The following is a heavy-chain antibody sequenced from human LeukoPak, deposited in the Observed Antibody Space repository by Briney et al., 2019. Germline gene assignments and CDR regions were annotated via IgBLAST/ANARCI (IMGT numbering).Heavy chain of an antibody. V-gene: IGHV1-46*01. CDR2: INPSGGST. J-gene: IGHJ4*02. CDR3: ARDPTRRYPFDY. Sequence: GASVKVSCKASGYTFTSYYMHWVRQAPGQGLEWMGIINPSGGSTSYAQKSQGRVTMTRDTSTSTVYMELSSLRSEDTAVYYCARDPTRRYPFDYWGQGTLVTVSS. D-gene: IGHD3-9*01. CDR1: GYTFTSYY.